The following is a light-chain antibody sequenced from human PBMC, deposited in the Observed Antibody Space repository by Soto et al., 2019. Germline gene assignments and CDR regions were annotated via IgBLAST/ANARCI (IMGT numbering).Light chain of an antibody. CDR2: EVS. V-gene: IGKV2D-29*01. J-gene: IGKJ4*01. Sequence: DIVMTQTPLSLSVTPGQPASISRKSSQSPIYSDGKTYLYWYLQKAGQPPQLLIYEVSKRFSGVPDRFSGSGSGTDFTLRISRVEAEDVGDYYCMQSKQLPITFGGGTKVEIK. CDR3: MQSKQLPIT. CDR1: QSPIYSDGKTY.